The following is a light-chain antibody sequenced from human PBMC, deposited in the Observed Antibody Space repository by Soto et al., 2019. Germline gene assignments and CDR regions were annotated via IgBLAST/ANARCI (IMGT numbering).Light chain of an antibody. CDR3: QQHSNWPPWT. CDR2: DAS. CDR1: QSVSSY. J-gene: IGKJ1*01. Sequence: EIVLTQSPATLSLSPGESATLSCRASQSVSSYLAWYQQKPGQAPRLLIYDASNSATGIPARSSGSGSVTDFSLTISSREPEDFAVYYCQQHSNWPPWTFGQGTKVEIK. V-gene: IGKV3-11*01.